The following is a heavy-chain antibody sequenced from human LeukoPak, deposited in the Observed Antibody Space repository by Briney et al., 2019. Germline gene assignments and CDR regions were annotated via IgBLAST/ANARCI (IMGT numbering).Heavy chain of an antibody. J-gene: IGHJ3*02. CDR2: ISYDGSNK. D-gene: IGHD3-22*01. Sequence: PGGSLRLSCAASGFTFSSYAMHWVRQAPGKGLEWVAVISYDGSNKYYADSVKGRFTISRDNSKNTLYLQMNSLRAEDTAVYYCASAYDSSGYYPTYDAFDIWGQGTMVTVSS. CDR1: GFTFSSYA. V-gene: IGHV3-30*04. CDR3: ASAYDSSGYYPTYDAFDI.